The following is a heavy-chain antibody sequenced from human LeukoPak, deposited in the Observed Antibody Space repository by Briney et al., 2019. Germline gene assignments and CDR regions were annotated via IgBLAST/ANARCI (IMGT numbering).Heavy chain of an antibody. Sequence: GGSLRLSCAASGFTFSSYSMNWVRQAPGKGLEWVSSISSSSSYIYYADSVKGRFTISRDNAKNSLYLQMNSLRAEDTAVYYCARAPKRVVPAAILDYWGQGTLVTVSS. V-gene: IGHV3-21*01. D-gene: IGHD2-2*02. CDR1: GFTFSSYS. CDR2: ISSSSSYI. CDR3: ARAPKRVVPAAILDY. J-gene: IGHJ4*02.